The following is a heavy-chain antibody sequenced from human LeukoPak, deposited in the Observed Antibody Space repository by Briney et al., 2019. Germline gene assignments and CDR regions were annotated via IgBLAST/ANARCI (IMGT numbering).Heavy chain of an antibody. CDR1: GGSISSYY. CDR2: IYYSGST. V-gene: IGHV4-59*01. CDR3: ARVSLTGTRAFDI. D-gene: IGHD1-20*01. J-gene: IGHJ3*02. Sequence: PSETLSLTCTASGGSISSYYWSWIRQPPEKGLDWIGYIYYSGSTNYNPSLESRVTISVDTSKNQFSLKLSSVTAADTAVYYCARVSLTGTRAFDIWGQGTMVTVSS.